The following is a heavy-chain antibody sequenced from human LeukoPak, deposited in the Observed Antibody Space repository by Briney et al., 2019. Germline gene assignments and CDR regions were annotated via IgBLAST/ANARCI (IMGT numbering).Heavy chain of an antibody. CDR3: ARDQWGPALDY. Sequence: PGGSLRLSCAASGFTFSSYSMSWVRQAPGKGLEWVSVIYSGGSTYYADSVKGRFTISRDNSKNTLYLQMNSLRAEDTAVYYCARDQWGPALDYWGQGTLVTVSS. V-gene: IGHV3-66*01. CDR2: IYSGGST. CDR1: GFTFSSYS. J-gene: IGHJ4*02. D-gene: IGHD1-26*01.